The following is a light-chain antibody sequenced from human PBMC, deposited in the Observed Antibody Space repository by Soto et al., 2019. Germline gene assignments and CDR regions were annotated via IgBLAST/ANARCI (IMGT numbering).Light chain of an antibody. CDR3: QQYGSSLIT. Sequence: EIVLTQSPGTLCLYPGERATLSCNDSQSVTSNSLAWYHQKFCQPPRLLIYGASSRATGIPARFSGSGSGTDFTLTISSLEPEDFAVYYCQQYGSSLITCGKGQRLEIK. CDR2: GAS. V-gene: IGKV3-20*01. CDR1: QSVTSNS. J-gene: IGKJ5*01.